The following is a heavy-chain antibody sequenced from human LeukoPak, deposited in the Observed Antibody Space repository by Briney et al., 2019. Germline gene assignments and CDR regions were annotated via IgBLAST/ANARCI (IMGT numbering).Heavy chain of an antibody. Sequence: GGSLRLSCAASGFTFSNYAMCWVRQAPGKGLEWVSYISSSSSYTNYADSVKGRFTISRDNAKNSLYLQMNSLRAEDTAVYYCARALYDSSGYYFDYWGQGTLVTVSS. D-gene: IGHD3-22*01. CDR3: ARALYDSSGYYFDY. J-gene: IGHJ4*02. CDR1: GFTFSNYA. CDR2: ISSSSSYT. V-gene: IGHV3-11*05.